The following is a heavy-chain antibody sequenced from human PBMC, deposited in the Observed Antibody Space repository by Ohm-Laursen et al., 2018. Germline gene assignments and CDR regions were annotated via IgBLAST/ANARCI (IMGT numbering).Heavy chain of an antibody. CDR2: IWYDGSNK. Sequence: SLRLSCSASGFIFRNSGMHWVRQAPGKGLEWVAVIWYDGSNKYYADSVKGRFTISRDNSENTLYLQMNSLRVEDTAVYYCVNTVRSQAWDYWGQGTLVTVSS. CDR3: VNTVRSQAWDY. D-gene: IGHD2/OR15-2a*01. V-gene: IGHV3-33*01. CDR1: GFIFRNSG. J-gene: IGHJ4*02.